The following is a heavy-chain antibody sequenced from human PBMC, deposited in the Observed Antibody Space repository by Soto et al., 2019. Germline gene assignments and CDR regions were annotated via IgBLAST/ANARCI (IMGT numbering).Heavy chain of an antibody. CDR1: GYTFTSYD. V-gene: IGHV1-8*01. J-gene: IGHJ5*02. CDR2: MNPNSGNT. CDR3: ARGRVDWLDD. Sequence: QVQLVQSGAEVKKPGASVKVSCKASGYTFTSYDINWVRQATGQGLEWMGWMNPNSGNTGYAQKFQGRVTRTRNTTLSTAYRVLRSLRSEDTAVYYCARGRVDWLDDWGQGTLVTVSS.